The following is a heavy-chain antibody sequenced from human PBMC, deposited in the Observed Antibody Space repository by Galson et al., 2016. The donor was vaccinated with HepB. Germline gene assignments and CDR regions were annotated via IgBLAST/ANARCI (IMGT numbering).Heavy chain of an antibody. J-gene: IGHJ6*04. CDR1: GFTVSDYG. V-gene: IGHV3-30*18. D-gene: IGHD6-19*01. CDR2: VSSDGSNQ. CDR3: AKDRQWQALNYYYNGMDV. Sequence: SLRLSCAASGFTVSDYGIHWVRQAPGKGLEWVAVVSSDGSNQHFADSVKGRFTISRDNSKNTLYLQMKSLRPEDTAVHYCAKDRQWQALNYYYNGMDVWGKGTTVTVSS.